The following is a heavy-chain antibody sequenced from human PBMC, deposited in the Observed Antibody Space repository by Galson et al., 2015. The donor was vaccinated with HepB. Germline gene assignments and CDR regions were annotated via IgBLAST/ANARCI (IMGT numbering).Heavy chain of an antibody. J-gene: IGHJ4*02. Sequence: SLRLSCAASGFTFSSYWMSWVRQAPGKGLEWVANIKQDGSEKYYVDSVKGRFTISRDNAKSSLYLQMNSLRAEDTAVYYCASGGSYSYGYEVSSYFDYWGQGTLVTVSS. CDR3: ASGGSYSYGYEVSSYFDY. CDR1: GFTFSSYW. CDR2: IKQDGSEK. D-gene: IGHD5-18*01. V-gene: IGHV3-7*01.